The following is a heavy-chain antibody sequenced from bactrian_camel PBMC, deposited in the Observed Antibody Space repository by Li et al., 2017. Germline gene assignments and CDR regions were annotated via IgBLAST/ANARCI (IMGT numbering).Heavy chain of an antibody. Sequence: QLVESGGGSVQAGGSLRLSCVASGYTESIYAMTWVRQAPGKGLEWVSAIANSGSSTYYADSVKGRFTISRDNAKNTVYLQMNSLKSEDAALYYCATWESWVPGRYWGQGTQVTV. CDR2: IANSGSST. V-gene: IGHV3S40*01. CDR1: GYTESIYA. J-gene: IGHJ4*01. CDR3: ATWESWVPGRY. D-gene: IGHD5*01.